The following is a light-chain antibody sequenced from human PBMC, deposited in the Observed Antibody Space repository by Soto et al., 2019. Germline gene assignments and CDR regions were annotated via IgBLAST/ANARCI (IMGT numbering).Light chain of an antibody. CDR3: QQYKTYWT. Sequence: DIQMTQSPSTLSASVGDRVTITCRASQSISIWLAWYQQKPGKAPNLLISDASNLESGVPSRFSGSGSGTEFTLTIRSLQPDDFATYYCQQYKTYWTFGPGTKVDIK. J-gene: IGKJ1*01. CDR2: DAS. CDR1: QSISIW. V-gene: IGKV1-5*01.